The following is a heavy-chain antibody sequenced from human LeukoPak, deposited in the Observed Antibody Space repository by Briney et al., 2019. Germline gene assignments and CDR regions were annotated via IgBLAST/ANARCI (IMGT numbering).Heavy chain of an antibody. CDR3: ASLPYYYDSSGYHG. Sequence: SETLSLTCAVYGGSFSGYYWSWIRQPPGKGLEWIGEINHSGSTYYNPSLKSRVSLSVDTSKNQFSLKLSSVTAADTAVYYCASLPYYYDSSGYHGWGQGTLVTVSS. CDR2: INHSGST. V-gene: IGHV4-34*01. CDR1: GGSFSGYY. D-gene: IGHD3-22*01. J-gene: IGHJ4*02.